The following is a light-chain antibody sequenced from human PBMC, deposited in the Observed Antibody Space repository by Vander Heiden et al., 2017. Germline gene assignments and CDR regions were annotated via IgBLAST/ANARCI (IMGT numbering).Light chain of an antibody. CDR1: QSLLYGSNDKNS. CDR2: WAS. CDR3: QQCYATPYT. J-gene: IGKJ2*01. V-gene: IGKV4-1*01. Sequence: DIILTQSPDYLAVSLGERDTINCKSSQSLLYGSNDKNSLAWYQQKPGQPPRLLIFWASTRESGVPDRFSGSGSGTDFTLTINSLQAEDVAVYYCQQCYATPYTFGQGTKLEIK.